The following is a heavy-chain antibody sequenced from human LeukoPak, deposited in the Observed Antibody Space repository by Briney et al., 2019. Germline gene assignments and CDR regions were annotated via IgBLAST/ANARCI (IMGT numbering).Heavy chain of an antibody. CDR2: ISAYNGNT. Sequence: SVKASCKASGYTFTSYGIIWVRQAPGHGLEWMGWISAYNGNTNYAQKLQGRVTITTDTSTSTAYMELRSLRSDDTAVCYCARDRPLNYNAYGGQGTRVTVSS. J-gene: IGHJ4*02. CDR1: GYTFTSYG. CDR3: ARDRPLNYNAY. V-gene: IGHV1-18*04. D-gene: IGHD3-10*01.